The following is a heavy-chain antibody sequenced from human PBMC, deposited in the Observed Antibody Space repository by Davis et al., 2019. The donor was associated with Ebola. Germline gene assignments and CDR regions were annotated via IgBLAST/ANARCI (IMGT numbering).Heavy chain of an antibody. V-gene: IGHV3-7*01. CDR3: ARTVVL. CDR2: IKEDGSEK. J-gene: IGHJ3*01. CDR1: GFTFSSSW. Sequence: GESLKISCAASGFTFSSSWMSWVRQAPGKGLEWVASIKEDGSEKNYVDSVKGRFTISRDNAENSLYLQMNSLRAEDTAMYYCARTVVLGGQGTMVTVSS. D-gene: IGHD2-21*01.